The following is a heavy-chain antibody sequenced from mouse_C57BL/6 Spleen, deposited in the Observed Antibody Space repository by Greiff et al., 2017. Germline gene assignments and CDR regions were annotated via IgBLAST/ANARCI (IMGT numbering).Heavy chain of an antibody. J-gene: IGHJ3*01. CDR2: IDPSDSET. Sequence: VQLQQPGAELVRPGSSVTLSCKASGYTFTSYWMPWVKQRPIQGLEWIGNIDPSDSETHYNPTFKDKATLTVDKSSSTAYMPLSSLTSEDSAVYYWSREDGYYWFAYWGQGTLVTVSA. V-gene: IGHV1-52*01. D-gene: IGHD2-3*01. CDR3: SREDGYYWFAY. CDR1: GYTFTSYW.